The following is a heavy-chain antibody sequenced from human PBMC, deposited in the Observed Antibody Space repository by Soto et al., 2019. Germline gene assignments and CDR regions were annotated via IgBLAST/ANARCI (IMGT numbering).Heavy chain of an antibody. V-gene: IGHV3-73*01. D-gene: IGHD4-17*01. CDR1: GFTFSGSA. Sequence: EVQLVESGGGLVQPGGSPKLSCAASGFTFSGSAMHWVRQASGKGLEWVGRIRSKANSYATAYAASVKGRFTISRDDSKNTAYLQMNSLKTEDTAVYYCTRHRYGGNPLDYWGQGTLVTVSS. CDR3: TRHRYGGNPLDY. J-gene: IGHJ4*02. CDR2: IRSKANSYAT.